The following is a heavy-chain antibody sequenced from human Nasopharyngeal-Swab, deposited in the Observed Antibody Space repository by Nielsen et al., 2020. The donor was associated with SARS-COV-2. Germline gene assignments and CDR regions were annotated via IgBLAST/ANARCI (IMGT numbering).Heavy chain of an antibody. D-gene: IGHD3-10*01. CDR3: ARDWRGRYFDY. CDR1: GFTFRDYY. V-gene: IGHV3-11*05. CDR2: ISSSSSYT. Sequence: GESLKISCAASGFTFRDYYTSWIRQAPGKGLEWASYISSSSSYTNYADSVKGRFTISRDNAKNSLYLQMNSLRAEDTAVYYCARDWRGRYFDYWGQGTLVTVSS. J-gene: IGHJ4*02.